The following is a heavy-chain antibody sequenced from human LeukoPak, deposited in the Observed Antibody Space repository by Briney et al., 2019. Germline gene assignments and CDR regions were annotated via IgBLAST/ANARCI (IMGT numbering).Heavy chain of an antibody. CDR2: CDPEDGET. CDR3: ATDLGLHSGNRFDY. Sequence: GASVKVSCKVSGYTLTELSMHWVRQAPGKGLEWMGGCDPEDGETIYAQKFQGRVTMTEDTSTDTAYMELSSLRSEDTAVYYCATDLGLHSGNRFDYWGQGTLVTVSS. V-gene: IGHV1-24*01. J-gene: IGHJ4*02. CDR1: GYTLTELS. D-gene: IGHD5-24*01.